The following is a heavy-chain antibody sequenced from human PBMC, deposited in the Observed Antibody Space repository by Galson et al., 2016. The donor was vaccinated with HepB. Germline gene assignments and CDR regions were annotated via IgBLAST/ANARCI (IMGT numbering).Heavy chain of an antibody. CDR2: ISSSSSYI. Sequence: SLRLSCAASGFTFSRYSMNWVRQAPGKGLEWVSSISSSSSYIYYADSVKGRFTISRDNAKNSLYLQMHSPRAEDTAVYYCARDSCSGGSCYFSHWGQGTLVTVSS. CDR1: GFTFSRYS. D-gene: IGHD2-15*01. J-gene: IGHJ4*02. CDR3: ARDSCSGGSCYFSH. V-gene: IGHV3-21*01.